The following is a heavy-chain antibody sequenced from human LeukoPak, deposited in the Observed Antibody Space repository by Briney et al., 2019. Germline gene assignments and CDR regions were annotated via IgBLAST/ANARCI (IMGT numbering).Heavy chain of an antibody. D-gene: IGHD1/OR15-1a*01. CDR3: ARDRLEWYNWNKDWFDP. CDR2: IWYDASNK. V-gene: IGHV3-33*01. J-gene: IGHJ5*02. CDR1: GFTFSSFG. Sequence: QPGRSLTLSCAASGFTFSSFGMHWVRQAPGKGLEWVAVIWYDASNKYYADSVKGRFTISRDNAKNSLYLQMNSLRAEDTAVYYCARDRLEWYNWNKDWFDPWGQGTLVTVSS.